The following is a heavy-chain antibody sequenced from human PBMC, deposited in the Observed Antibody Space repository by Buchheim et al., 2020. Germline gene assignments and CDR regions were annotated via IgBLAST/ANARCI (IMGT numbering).Heavy chain of an antibody. CDR3: AKVPRFDTWYFDL. D-gene: IGHD3-16*01. V-gene: IGHV3-30*18. CDR2: ISYDGSNK. CDR1: GFTFSSYG. J-gene: IGHJ2*01. Sequence: QVQLVESGGGVVQPGRSLRLSCAASGFTFSSYGMHWVRQAPGKGLEWVAVISYDGSNKYYADSVKGRFTISRDNSTNTLYLQMNSLRAEDTAVYYCAKVPRFDTWYFDLWGRGTL.